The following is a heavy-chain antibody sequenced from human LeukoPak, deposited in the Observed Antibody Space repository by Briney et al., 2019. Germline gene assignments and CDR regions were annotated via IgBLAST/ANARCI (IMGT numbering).Heavy chain of an antibody. D-gene: IGHD3-3*01. CDR1: GFTFSGSA. V-gene: IGHV3-73*01. CDR3: TYARITIFGVVDY. Sequence: GGSLKLSCAASGFTFSGSAMHWVRQASGKGLEWVGRIRGKANSYATAYAASVKGRFTISRDDSKNTAYLQMNSLKTEDTAVYYCTYARITIFGVVDYWGQGTLVTVSS. CDR2: IRGKANSYAT. J-gene: IGHJ4*02.